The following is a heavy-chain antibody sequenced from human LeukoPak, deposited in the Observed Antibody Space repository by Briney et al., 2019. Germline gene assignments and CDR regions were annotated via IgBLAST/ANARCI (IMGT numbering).Heavy chain of an antibody. J-gene: IGHJ4*02. CDR3: ARDGTYYYDSSGYYFDY. Sequence: ASVKVSFKASGYTFTGDYMHWVRQAPGQGREWMGWINPNSGGTNYSQKFRGRGTMTRDTSISTAYMELSRLRSDDTAVYYCARDGTYYYDSSGYYFDYWGQGTLVTVSS. V-gene: IGHV1-2*02. CDR2: INPNSGGT. D-gene: IGHD3-22*01. CDR1: GYTFTGDY.